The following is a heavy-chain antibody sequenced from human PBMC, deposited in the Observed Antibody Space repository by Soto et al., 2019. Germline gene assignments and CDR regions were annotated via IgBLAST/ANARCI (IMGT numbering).Heavy chain of an antibody. V-gene: IGHV2-5*02. Sequence: QITLKESGPLLVKPTQTLTLTCTFSGFSLSTTGVGVGWIRQPPGKALEWLALIYWDDSKHYSPSLESRLTNTSEPNKKQVVFKISHMDPVNTATSFWVHKAGGDRILDYWGQGTLVTVSS. CDR2: IYWDDSK. J-gene: IGHJ4*02. CDR3: VHKAGGDRILDY. CDR1: GFSLSTTGVG. D-gene: IGHD3-16*01.